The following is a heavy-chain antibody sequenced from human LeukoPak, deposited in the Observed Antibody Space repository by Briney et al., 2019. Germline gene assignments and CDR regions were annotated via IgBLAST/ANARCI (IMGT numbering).Heavy chain of an antibody. V-gene: IGHV4-39*01. D-gene: IGHD3-10*01. Sequence: SETQSLTCTVSGGSISSSSYYWGWIRQPPGKGLEWIGSIYYSGSTYHNPSLKSRVTISVDTSKNQFSLKLSSVTAADTAVYYCARHLRGGKWDAFDIWGQGTMVTVSS. CDR2: IYYSGST. CDR3: ARHLRGGKWDAFDI. J-gene: IGHJ3*02. CDR1: GGSISSSSYY.